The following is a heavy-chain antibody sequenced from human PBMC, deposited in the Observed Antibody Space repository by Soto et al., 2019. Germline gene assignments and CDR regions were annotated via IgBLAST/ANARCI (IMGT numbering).Heavy chain of an antibody. V-gene: IGHV4-39*01. CDR3: EMWYYDFPS. J-gene: IGHJ5*02. CDR2: IYYSGST. CDR1: GGSISSSSYY. D-gene: IGHD3-3*01. Sequence: SETLSLTCTVSGGSISSSSYYWGWIRQPPGKGLEWIGSIYYSGSTYYNPSLKSRVTISVDTSKKQFSLKLSSVTAADTAVYYCEMWYYDFPSWGQGTLVTVSS.